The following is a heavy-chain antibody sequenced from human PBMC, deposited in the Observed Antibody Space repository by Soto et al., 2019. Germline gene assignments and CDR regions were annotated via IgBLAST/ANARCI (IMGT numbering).Heavy chain of an antibody. J-gene: IGHJ2*01. CDR2: ISAYNGNT. CDR1: GYSFSTYG. V-gene: IGHV1-18*01. Sequence: QFQLAQSGAEVKKPGASVKVSCKASGYSFSTYGISWARQAPGQGLEWMGWISAYNGNTKYAQKFQGRVTMTTDTSTSTAYMELRSLRSDDTAVYYCARDTYDILTAYSGSWYFDLWGRGTLVTVSS. CDR3: ARDTYDILTAYSGSWYFDL. D-gene: IGHD3-9*01.